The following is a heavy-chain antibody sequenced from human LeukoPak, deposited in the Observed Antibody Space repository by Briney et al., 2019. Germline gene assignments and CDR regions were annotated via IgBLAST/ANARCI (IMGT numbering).Heavy chain of an antibody. CDR3: ARNDYGDFHKYTPYFDY. Sequence: GASVKVSCKASGYTFTSYAMNWVRQAPGQGLEWMGWINTNTGNPTYAQGFTGRFVFSLDTSVSTAFLQISSLKAEDTAVYYCARNDYGDFHKYTPYFDYWGQGTLVTVSS. V-gene: IGHV7-4-1*02. J-gene: IGHJ4*02. CDR2: INTNTGNP. D-gene: IGHD4-17*01. CDR1: GYTFTSYA.